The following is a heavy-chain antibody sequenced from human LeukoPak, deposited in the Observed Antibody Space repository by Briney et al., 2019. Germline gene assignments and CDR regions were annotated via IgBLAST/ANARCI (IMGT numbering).Heavy chain of an antibody. Sequence: SETLSLTRAVSGGSTSSSNWWGGVRQPPGKGLEWIGEIYHSGSTNYNPSPKSRVTISVDKSKNQFSLKLSSVTAADTAVYYCARDRSVRGVIYYWGQGTLVTVSS. CDR2: IYHSGST. CDR3: ARDRSVRGVIYY. J-gene: IGHJ4*02. V-gene: IGHV4-4*02. CDR1: GGSTSSSNW. D-gene: IGHD3-10*02.